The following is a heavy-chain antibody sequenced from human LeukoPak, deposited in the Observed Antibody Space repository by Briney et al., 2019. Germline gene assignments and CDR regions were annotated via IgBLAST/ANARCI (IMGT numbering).Heavy chain of an antibody. D-gene: IGHD6-19*01. V-gene: IGHV3-48*04. CDR3: ASIKLSSGWQNFDY. CDR1: GFTFSSYS. CDR2: ISSSSSTI. J-gene: IGHJ4*02. Sequence: GGSLRLPCAASGFTFSSYSMNWVRQAPGKGLEWVSYISSSSSTIYYADSVKGRFTISRDNAKNSLYLQMNSLRAEDTAAYYCASIKLSSGWQNFDYWGQGTLVTVSS.